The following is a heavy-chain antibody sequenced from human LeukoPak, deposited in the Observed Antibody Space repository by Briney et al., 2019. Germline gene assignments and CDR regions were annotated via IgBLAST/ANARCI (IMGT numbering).Heavy chain of an antibody. CDR1: GYTFTGYY. CDR3: ARDIVMVTYWFDP. Sequence: ASVTVSCKASGYTFTGYYMHWVRQAPGQRLEWMGWINPNSGGTNYAQKFQGRVTMTRDTSISTAYMELSRLRSDDTAVYYCARDIVMVTYWFDPWGQGTLVTVSS. J-gene: IGHJ5*02. V-gene: IGHV1-2*02. CDR2: INPNSGGT. D-gene: IGHD5-18*01.